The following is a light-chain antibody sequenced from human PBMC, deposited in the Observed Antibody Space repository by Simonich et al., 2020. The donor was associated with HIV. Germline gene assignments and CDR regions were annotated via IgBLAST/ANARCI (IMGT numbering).Light chain of an antibody. V-gene: IGLV2-23*01. Sequence: QSALTQPASVAGSPGQSITISCTGTSSEVGSYSLVPLYQQHPGKAPKPLIYDCSKRPSGVSNRFSGSLSGNTASLTISGLQAEDEADYYCCSYAGSSTWVFGGGTKLTVL. CDR3: CSYAGSSTWV. CDR1: SSEVGSYSL. CDR2: DCS. J-gene: IGLJ3*02.